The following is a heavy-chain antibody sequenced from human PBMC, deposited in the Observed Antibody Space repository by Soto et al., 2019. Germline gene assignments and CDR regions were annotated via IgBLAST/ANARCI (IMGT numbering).Heavy chain of an antibody. CDR2: ISAYNGNT. D-gene: IGHD6-13*01. CDR1: GYTFTGYG. V-gene: IGHV1-18*01. CDR3: ARGLSSAAYDAFDI. J-gene: IGHJ3*02. Sequence: GASVKVSCKASGYTFTGYGISWVRQAPGQGLEWMGWISAYNGNTNYAQKLQGRVTMTRNTSISTAYMELSSLRSEDTAVYYCARGLSSAAYDAFDIWGQGTMVTVSS.